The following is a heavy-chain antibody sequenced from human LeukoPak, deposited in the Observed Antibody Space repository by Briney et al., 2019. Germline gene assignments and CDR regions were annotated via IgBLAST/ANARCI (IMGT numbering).Heavy chain of an antibody. Sequence: PGGSLRLSCAASGFTFSSYGMHWVRQAPGKGLEWVAFISYDGSNKYYADSVKGRFTISRDNSKNTLYLQMNSLRAEDTAVYYCARRGNYYGSGSNNWFDPWGQGTLVTVSS. CDR3: ARRGNYYGSGSNNWFDP. CDR1: GFTFSSYG. V-gene: IGHV3-30*03. CDR2: ISYDGSNK. J-gene: IGHJ5*02. D-gene: IGHD3-10*01.